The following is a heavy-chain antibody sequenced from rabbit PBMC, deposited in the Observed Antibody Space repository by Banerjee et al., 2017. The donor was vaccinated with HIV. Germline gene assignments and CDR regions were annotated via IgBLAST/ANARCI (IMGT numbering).Heavy chain of an antibody. CDR3: ARGGDYQNTYIFGGYPM. CDR2: IYTGSSGST. V-gene: IGHV1S45*01. Sequence: QEQLEESGGDLVKPEGSLTLTCTASGFSFSSSYWICWVRQAPGKGLEWIACIYTGSSGSTYYASWAKGRFTISKTSSTTVTLQMTSLTAADTATYFCARGGDYQNTYIFGGYPMWGQGTLVTVS. CDR1: GFSFSSSYW. D-gene: IGHD1-1*01. J-gene: IGHJ4*01.